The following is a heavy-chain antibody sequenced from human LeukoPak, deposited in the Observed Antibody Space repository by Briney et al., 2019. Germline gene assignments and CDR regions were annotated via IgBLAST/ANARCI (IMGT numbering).Heavy chain of an antibody. D-gene: IGHD1-26*01. Sequence: ASVKVSCKASGYIFTSYYMHWVRPPPGQGLEGMGIINPSGGSTSYAQMFQGRVTMTRDTSTSTVYMELSSLRSEDTAVYYCAAGTRYSGSYFDYWGQGTLVTVSS. V-gene: IGHV1-46*01. CDR3: AAGTRYSGSYFDY. CDR1: GYIFTSYY. CDR2: INPSGGST. J-gene: IGHJ4*02.